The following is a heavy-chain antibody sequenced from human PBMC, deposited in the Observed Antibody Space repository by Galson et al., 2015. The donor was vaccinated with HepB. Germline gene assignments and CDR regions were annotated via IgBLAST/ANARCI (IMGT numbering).Heavy chain of an antibody. D-gene: IGHD3-9*01. CDR1: GFTFTSSA. V-gene: IGHV1-58*01. CDR2: IVVGSGNT. CDR3: AADRRGYYDILTGYYLYDY. J-gene: IGHJ4*02. Sequence: SVKVSCKASGFTFTSSAVQWVRQARGQRLEWIGWIVVGSGNTNYAQKFQERVTITRDMSTSTAYMELSSLRSEDTAVYYCAADRRGYYDILTGYYLYDYWGQGTLVTVSS.